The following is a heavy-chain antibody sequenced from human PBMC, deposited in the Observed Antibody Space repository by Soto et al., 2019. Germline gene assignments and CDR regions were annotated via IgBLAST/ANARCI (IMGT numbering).Heavy chain of an antibody. CDR3: ASSATGLYGDYN. CDR1: GFTFTTYW. D-gene: IGHD4-17*01. J-gene: IGHJ4*02. V-gene: IGHV3-74*01. Sequence: EVQLVESGGGLVQPGGSLKLSCAASGFTFTTYWIHWVRQAPGKGLVWVSRINSDGSNINYADFVKGRFTISRDNAKTTVYLQMNSLRAEDTAVYFCASSATGLYGDYNWGQGALVTVSS. CDR2: INSDGSNI.